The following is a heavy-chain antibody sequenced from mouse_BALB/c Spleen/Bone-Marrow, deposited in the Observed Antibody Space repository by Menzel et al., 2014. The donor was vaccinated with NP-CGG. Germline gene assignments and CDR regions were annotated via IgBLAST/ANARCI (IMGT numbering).Heavy chain of an antibody. Sequence: EVKLVESGGGLVQPGGSRKLSYAASGFTFSSFGMHWVRQAPEKGLEWVAYISSGSSNIYYEDTVKGRFTISRDNPKNTLFLQMTSLRSEDTAMYYCTRGGNWDDFDYWGQGTTLTVSS. J-gene: IGHJ2*01. CDR2: ISSGSSNI. D-gene: IGHD4-1*01. CDR3: TRGGNWDDFDY. CDR1: GFTFSSFG. V-gene: IGHV5-17*02.